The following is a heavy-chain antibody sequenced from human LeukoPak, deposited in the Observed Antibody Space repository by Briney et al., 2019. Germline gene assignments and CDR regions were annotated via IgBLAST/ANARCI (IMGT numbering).Heavy chain of an antibody. CDR2: SMPIFGTA. V-gene: IGHV1-69*13. CDR1: RGTLLSYA. J-gene: IGHJ5*02. D-gene: IGHD6-13*01. Sequence: SVTVSCQASRGTLLSYAISWVRQAPAQGLEWMGGSMPIFGTANYVQKFQGRVTITADESTSTASMELSSLRSEDTAVYYCARDSGIAAAGTGGVHDWFDPWGQGTLVTVSS. CDR3: ARDSGIAAAGTGGVHDWFDP.